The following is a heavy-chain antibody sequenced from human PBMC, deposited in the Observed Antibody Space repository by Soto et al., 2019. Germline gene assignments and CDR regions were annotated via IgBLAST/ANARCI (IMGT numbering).Heavy chain of an antibody. J-gene: IGHJ6*02. Sequence: SQTLSLTCAVYGGSFSGSYWSWIRQPPGKGLECIGDINHSGSSKDNPSLKSRVTLTIDTFKRHLSLELKSVTAADTAVYYCARGPAKYGMDVWGQGTTVTVSS. CDR3: ARGPAKYGMDV. V-gene: IGHV4-34*01. CDR1: GGSFSGSY. CDR2: INHSGSS.